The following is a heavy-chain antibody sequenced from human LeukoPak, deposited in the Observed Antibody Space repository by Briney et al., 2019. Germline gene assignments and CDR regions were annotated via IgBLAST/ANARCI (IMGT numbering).Heavy chain of an antibody. CDR3: ARAVDTAMVDAFDI. CDR2: MNPNSGNT. D-gene: IGHD5-18*01. V-gene: IGHV1-8*01. Sequence: ASVKVSCKASGYTFTSYDINWVRQATGQGLEWMGWMNPNSGNTGYAQKFQGRVTMNRNTSISTAYMELSSLRSEDTAVYYCARAVDTAMVDAFDIWGQGTMVTVSS. J-gene: IGHJ3*02. CDR1: GYTFTSYD.